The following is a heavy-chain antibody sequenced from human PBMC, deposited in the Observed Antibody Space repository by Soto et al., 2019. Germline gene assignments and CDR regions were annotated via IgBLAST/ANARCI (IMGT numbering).Heavy chain of an antibody. CDR1: GFTVSSNY. V-gene: IGHV3-66*01. CDR2: IYSGGST. CDR3: ARATYGDSAYYYYYMDV. Sequence: GGSLRLSCAASGFTVSSNYMSWVRQAPGKGLEWVSVIYSGGSTYYADSVKGRFTISRDNSKNTLYLQMNSLRAEDTAVYYCARATYGDSAYYYYYMDVWGKGTTVTVSS. D-gene: IGHD4-17*01. J-gene: IGHJ6*03.